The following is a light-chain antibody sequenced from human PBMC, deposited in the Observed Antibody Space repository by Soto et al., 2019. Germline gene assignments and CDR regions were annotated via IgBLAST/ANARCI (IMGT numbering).Light chain of an antibody. CDR3: QQYNNWPLT. CDR1: QSLNSN. V-gene: IGKV3-15*01. Sequence: EIVMTQSPATLSVSPGERATLSCRASQSLNSNLAWYQQKPGQAPRLLIYAASTRATGIPARFSGSGSGTEFTLTINSLQSEDFAVYYCQQYNNWPLTFGGGTKVEIK. CDR2: AAS. J-gene: IGKJ4*01.